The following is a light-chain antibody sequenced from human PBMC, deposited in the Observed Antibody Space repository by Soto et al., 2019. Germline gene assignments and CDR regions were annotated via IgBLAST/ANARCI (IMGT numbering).Light chain of an antibody. CDR3: QRFAGSPT. Sequence: EIVLTLKHGTMALSPEERATVSCRASQSVSSSSLAWYQQKPGQAPRLLIYGASSRATGTPDRSSGSGSGTDFTLTLTRLEPEDFAVNYCQRFAGSPTFGQGTRLEIK. CDR1: QSVSSSS. V-gene: IGKV3-20*01. CDR2: GAS. J-gene: IGKJ5*01.